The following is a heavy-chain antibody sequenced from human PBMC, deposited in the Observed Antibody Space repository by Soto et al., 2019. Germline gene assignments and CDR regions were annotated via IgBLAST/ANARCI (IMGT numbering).Heavy chain of an antibody. D-gene: IGHD3-22*01. Sequence: GGSLRLSCAASGFTFSSYAMSWVRQAPGKGLEWVSAISGSGGSTYYADSVKGRFTISRDNSKNTLYLQMNSLRAEDTAVYYCAKDWGWITMTSHGCFDIWGQGTMVTVSS. CDR3: AKDWGWITMTSHGCFDI. J-gene: IGHJ3*02. V-gene: IGHV3-23*01. CDR2: ISGSGGST. CDR1: GFTFSSYA.